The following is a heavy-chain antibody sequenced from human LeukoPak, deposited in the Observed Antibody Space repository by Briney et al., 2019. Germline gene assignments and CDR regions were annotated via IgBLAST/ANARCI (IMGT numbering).Heavy chain of an antibody. CDR3: AKAASGNWNDVSDY. V-gene: IGHV3-23*01. J-gene: IGHJ4*02. Sequence: PGGSLRLSCAASGFAFSSYAMSWVRRAPGKGLEWVSTISSGTSGSTYYADSVKGRFTVSRDNSKNTLYLQMNSLRAEDTAVYYCAKAASGNWNDVSDYWGQGTLVTVSS. D-gene: IGHD1-20*01. CDR1: GFAFSSYA. CDR2: ISSGTSGST.